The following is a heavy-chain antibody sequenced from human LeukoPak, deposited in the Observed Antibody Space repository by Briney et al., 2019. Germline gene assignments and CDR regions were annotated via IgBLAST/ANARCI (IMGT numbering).Heavy chain of an antibody. D-gene: IGHD6-13*01. Sequence: SVTVSCKASGGTFSSYAISWVRQAPGQGLEWMGRIIPILGIANYAQKFQGRVTITADKSTSTAYMELSSLRSEDTAVYYCARDEQLASFDHKTLDYWGQGTLVTVSS. J-gene: IGHJ4*02. V-gene: IGHV1-69*04. CDR1: GGTFSSYA. CDR2: IIPILGIA. CDR3: ARDEQLASFDHKTLDY.